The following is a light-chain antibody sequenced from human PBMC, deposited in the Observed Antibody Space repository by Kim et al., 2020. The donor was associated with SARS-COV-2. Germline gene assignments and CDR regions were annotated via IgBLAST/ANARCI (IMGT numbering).Light chain of an antibody. CDR3: AALDDSLNGGM. J-gene: IGLJ3*02. V-gene: IGLV1-44*01. CDR2: SSD. CDR1: SSNVGSNR. Sequence: GQAVTSSCSGSSSNVGSNRVNWNQQLPGTAPDLLIYSSDQRPAEVPDRFSGSKSGTSASLAISGLQSEDEADYYCAALDDSLNGGMFGGGTKLTVL.